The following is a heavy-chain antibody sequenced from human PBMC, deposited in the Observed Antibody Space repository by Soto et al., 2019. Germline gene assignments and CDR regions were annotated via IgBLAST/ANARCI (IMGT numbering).Heavy chain of an antibody. J-gene: IGHJ4*02. CDR1: GYSFNTYW. V-gene: IGHV5-51*01. CDR3: ARAIGYCSSSSCYTFDY. Sequence: LGESLKISCKGSGYSFNTYWIGWVRQMPGKGLEWMGIIYPVDSDTRYSPSFQGQVTISVDKSISTAYLQWSSLKASDTAMYYCARAIGYCSSSSCYTFDYWGQGTLV. D-gene: IGHD2-2*02. CDR2: IYPVDSDT.